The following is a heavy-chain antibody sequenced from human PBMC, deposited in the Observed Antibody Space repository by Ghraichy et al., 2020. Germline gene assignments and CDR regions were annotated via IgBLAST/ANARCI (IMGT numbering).Heavy chain of an antibody. CDR2: ISGSGGSR. CDR1: GFTFSSYA. V-gene: IGHV3-23*01. D-gene: IGHD3-22*01. J-gene: IGHJ3*02. CDR3: AKTYYYDSSGYYYVTQGAFDI. Sequence: GSLRLSCAASGFTFSSYAMSWVRQAPGKGLEWVSAISGSGGSRYYADSVKGRFTISRDNSKNTLYLQINSLRDEDTALYYCAKTYYYDSSGYYYVTQGAFDIWGQGTMVTVSS.